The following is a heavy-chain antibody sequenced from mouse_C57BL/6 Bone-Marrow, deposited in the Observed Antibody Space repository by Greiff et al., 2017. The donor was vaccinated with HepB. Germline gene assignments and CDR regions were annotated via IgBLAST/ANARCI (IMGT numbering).Heavy chain of an antibody. CDR1: GYTFTDHT. J-gene: IGHJ2*01. CDR2: IYPRDGST. Sequence: VKLVESDAELVKPGASVKISCKVSGYTFTDHTIHWMKQRPEQGLEWIGYIYPRDGSTKYNEKFKGKATLTADKSSSTAYMQLNSLTSEDSAVYFCARYPYYGSSYFYFDYWGQGTTLTVSS. D-gene: IGHD1-1*01. V-gene: IGHV1-78*01. CDR3: ARYPYYGSSYFYFDY.